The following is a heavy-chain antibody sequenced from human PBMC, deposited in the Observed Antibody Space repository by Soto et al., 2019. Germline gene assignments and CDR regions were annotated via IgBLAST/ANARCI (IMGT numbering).Heavy chain of an antibody. V-gene: IGHV4-39*01. CDR3: ARPSGSYLYYFDY. CDR1: GGSISSGGYY. D-gene: IGHD1-26*01. Sequence: ASETLSLTCTVSGGSISSGGYYWGWIRQPPGKGLEWIGSIYYSGGTYYNPSLKSRVTISVDTSKNQFSLKLSSVTAADTAVYYCARPSGSYLYYFDYWGQGTLVTVSS. J-gene: IGHJ4*02. CDR2: IYYSGGT.